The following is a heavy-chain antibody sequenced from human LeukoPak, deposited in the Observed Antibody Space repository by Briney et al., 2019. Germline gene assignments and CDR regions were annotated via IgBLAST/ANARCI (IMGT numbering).Heavy chain of an antibody. V-gene: IGHV3-74*01. CDR1: GFTFSSYR. J-gene: IGHJ4*02. Sequence: GSLRLSCAASGFTFSSYRMHWVRQAPGKGLVWVSRINSDGSSTSYADSVKGRFTISRDNAKNTLYLQMNSLRAEHTAVYHCARGLGCSRTSCYSWFDYWGQGNLVTVSS. CDR3: ARGLGCSRTSCYSWFDY. D-gene: IGHD2-2*02. CDR2: INSDGSST.